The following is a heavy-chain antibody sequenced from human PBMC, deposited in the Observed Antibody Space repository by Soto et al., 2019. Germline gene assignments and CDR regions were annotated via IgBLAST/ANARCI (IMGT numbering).Heavy chain of an antibody. V-gene: IGHV1-69*01. CDR2: IIPIFGTA. CDR3: ARRGVRAADGMLYYYGMDV. D-gene: IGHD6-13*01. J-gene: IGHJ6*02. Sequence: QVQLVQSGAEVKKPGSSVKVSCKASGGTFSSYAISWVRQAPGQGLEWMGGIIPIFGTANYAQKFHGRFTITADEATSTAYMELSRLRSEDTDVYYCARRGVRAADGMLYYYGMDVWGQGTTVTVSS. CDR1: GGTFSSYA.